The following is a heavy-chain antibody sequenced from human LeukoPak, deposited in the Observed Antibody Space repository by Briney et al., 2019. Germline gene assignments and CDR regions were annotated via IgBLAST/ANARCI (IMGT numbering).Heavy chain of an antibody. CDR2: IYHSGST. J-gene: IGHJ3*02. D-gene: IGHD1-26*01. V-gene: IGHV4-4*02. CDR3: ARDKWEPRYAFDI. CDR1: RFTFSSYAM. Sequence: PGGSLRLSCAASRFTFSSYAMSWVRQAPGKGLEWIGEIYHSGSTNYNPSLKSRVTISVDKSKTQFSLKLSSVTAADTAVYYCARDKWEPRYAFDIWGQGTMVTVSS.